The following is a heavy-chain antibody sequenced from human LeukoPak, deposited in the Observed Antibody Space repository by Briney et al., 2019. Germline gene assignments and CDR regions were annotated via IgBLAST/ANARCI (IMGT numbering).Heavy chain of an antibody. Sequence: KPSETLSLTCTVSGGSISSSSYYWGWIRQPPGKGLEWIGSIYYSGSTYYNPSLKSRVTISVDTSKNQFSLKLSSVTAADTAVYYCARQSMVRGVIGGGWFDPWGQGTLVTVSS. CDR3: ARQSMVRGVIGGGWFDP. CDR2: IYYSGST. CDR1: GGSISSSSYY. V-gene: IGHV4-39*01. J-gene: IGHJ5*02. D-gene: IGHD3-10*01.